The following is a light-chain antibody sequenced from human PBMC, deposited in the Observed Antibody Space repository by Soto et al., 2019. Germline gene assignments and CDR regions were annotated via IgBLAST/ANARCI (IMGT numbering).Light chain of an antibody. CDR3: QRFDFPPLYT. V-gene: IGKV3-20*01. Sequence: EIVLTQSPATLSLSPGERATLSCRASQSVSGTYMAWYQQKPGQAPRLLIHGASTRATGVPDRFSGSGSGADFTLTITRLEPEDFAVYYCQRFDFPPLYTFGQGTKLEI. J-gene: IGKJ2*01. CDR1: QSVSGTY. CDR2: GAS.